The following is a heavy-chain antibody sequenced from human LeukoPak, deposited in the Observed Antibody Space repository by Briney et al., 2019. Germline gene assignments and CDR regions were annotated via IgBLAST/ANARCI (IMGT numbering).Heavy chain of an antibody. D-gene: IGHD3-16*01. CDR3: RGDDFDY. CDR1: GFTFSNAW. V-gene: IGHV3-15*01. Sequence: GGSLRLSCAASGFTFSNAWMSWVRQAPGKGLEWVGRIKGKTDGGTTDYAAPVKGRFTISRDDSKNTLYLQMNSLKTEDTAVYYCRGDDFDYWGQGTLVTVSS. J-gene: IGHJ4*02. CDR2: IKGKTDGGTT.